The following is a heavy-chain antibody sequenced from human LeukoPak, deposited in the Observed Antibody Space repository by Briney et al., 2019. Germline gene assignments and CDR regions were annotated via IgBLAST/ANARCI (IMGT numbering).Heavy chain of an antibody. CDR1: GFTFSNYW. J-gene: IGHJ4*02. CDR3: AKDIAVVNSDY. Sequence: GGSLRLSCAASGFTFSNYWMHWVRQAPGKGLVWVSRINSDGSSTNYADSVKGRFTISRDNSKNTLYLQMNSLRAEDTAVYYCAKDIAVVNSDYWGQGTLVTVSS. V-gene: IGHV3-74*01. CDR2: INSDGSST. D-gene: IGHD6-19*01.